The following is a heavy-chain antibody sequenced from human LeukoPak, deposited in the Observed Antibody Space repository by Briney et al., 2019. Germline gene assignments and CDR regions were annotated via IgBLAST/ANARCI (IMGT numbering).Heavy chain of an antibody. J-gene: IGHJ5*02. Sequence: TSETLSLTCTVSGGSISSSSYYWGWIRQPPGKGLEWIGSIYYSGSTYYNPSLKSRVTISVDTSKNQFSLKLSSVTAADTAVYYCARDYYGSGSSPSTWGQGTLVTVSS. CDR3: ARDYYGSGSSPST. D-gene: IGHD3-10*01. CDR2: IYYSGST. V-gene: IGHV4-39*02. CDR1: GGSISSSSYY.